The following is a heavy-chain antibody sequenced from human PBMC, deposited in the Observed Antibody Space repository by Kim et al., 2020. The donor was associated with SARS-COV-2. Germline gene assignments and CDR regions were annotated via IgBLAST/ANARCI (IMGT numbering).Heavy chain of an antibody. CDR3: ARDPGGAAVLNY. CDR1: GFTFNNYW. V-gene: IGHV3-74*01. D-gene: IGHD3-10*01. CDR2: INGDGSTK. J-gene: IGHJ4*02. Sequence: GGSLRLSCAASGFTFNNYWIHWVRQGPGKGPVWLSRINGDGSTKAYADPVKGRFTISRDNARNTVYLEMNSLRAEDTAVYYCARDPGGAAVLNYWGQGTL.